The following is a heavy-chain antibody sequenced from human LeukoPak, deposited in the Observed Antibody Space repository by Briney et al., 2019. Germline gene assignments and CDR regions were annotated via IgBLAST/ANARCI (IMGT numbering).Heavy chain of an antibody. CDR3: AKLHFYYYNMDV. D-gene: IGHD1-7*01. CDR2: ISTYNGNT. J-gene: IGHJ6*03. V-gene: IGHV1-18*04. CDR1: GYTFTGYY. Sequence: ASVKVSCKASGYTFTGYYMHWVRQAPGQGLEWMGWISTYNGNTNYSQKLQGRVTMTIDTSTSTAYMELRSLRSDDTAVYYCAKLHFYYYNMDVWGKGTTVTVSS.